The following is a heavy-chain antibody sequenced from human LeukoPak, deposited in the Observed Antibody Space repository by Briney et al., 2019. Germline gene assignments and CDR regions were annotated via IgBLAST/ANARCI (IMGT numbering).Heavy chain of an antibody. Sequence: GGSLRLSCAASGFTFSTYPIHWVRQAPGKGLEYVTAISSDGKTAYYADSVKGRFSISRDNSKNTVFLQMSSLSAEDSAVYYCVKARGYCSTSSCFLEYWGQGTLVTVSS. D-gene: IGHD2-2*01. CDR2: ISSDGKTA. CDR1: GFTFSTYP. J-gene: IGHJ4*02. V-gene: IGHV3-64D*06. CDR3: VKARGYCSTSSCFLEY.